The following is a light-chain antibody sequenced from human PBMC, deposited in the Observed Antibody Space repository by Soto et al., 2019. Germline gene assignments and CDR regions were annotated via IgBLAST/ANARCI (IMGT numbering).Light chain of an antibody. J-gene: IGLJ1*01. CDR1: SSKIGSNY. CDR3: SSWDGSLSGDV. CDR2: NNN. Sequence: QSVLTQPPSASGTPGQGVTISCSGSSSKIGSNYVYWYQQLPGTAPKLLIYNNNQRPSGVPDRFSASKSGTSASLAIRGLRSDDEADYYCSSWDGSLSGDVFGAGTKLTVL. V-gene: IGLV1-47*02.